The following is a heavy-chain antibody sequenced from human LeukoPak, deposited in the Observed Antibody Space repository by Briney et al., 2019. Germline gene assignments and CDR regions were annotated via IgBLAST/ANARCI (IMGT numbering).Heavy chain of an antibody. D-gene: IGHD1-7*01. CDR3: ARSRHNWNYVDWFDP. Sequence: SVKVSCKASGGTFSSYAISWVRQAPGQGLEWMGGIIPIFGTANYAQKSQGRVTITADESTSTAYMELRSLRSDDTAVYYCARSRHNWNYVDWFDPWGQGTLVTVSS. CDR1: GGTFSSYA. V-gene: IGHV1-69*13. J-gene: IGHJ5*02. CDR2: IIPIFGTA.